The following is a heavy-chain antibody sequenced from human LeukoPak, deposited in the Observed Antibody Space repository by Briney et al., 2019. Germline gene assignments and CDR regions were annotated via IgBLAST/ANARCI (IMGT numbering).Heavy chain of an antibody. Sequence: PSETLSLTCTVSGGSISSGNYYWSWIRQPAGKGLEWIGRIYTSGSTNYNPSLKSRVTISVDTSKNRFSLNLGSVTAADTAVYYCARGRLGDSFDYWGQGTLVTVSS. CDR2: IYTSGST. CDR3: ARGRLGDSFDY. V-gene: IGHV4-61*02. J-gene: IGHJ4*02. D-gene: IGHD3-16*01. CDR1: GGSISSGNYY.